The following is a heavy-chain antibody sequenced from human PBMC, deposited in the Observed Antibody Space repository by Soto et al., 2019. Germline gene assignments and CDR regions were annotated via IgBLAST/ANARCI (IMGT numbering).Heavy chain of an antibody. D-gene: IGHD4-4*01. CDR1: GVTFSSSG. CDR3: ARDSFYSYYYYYMDV. CDR2: IWYDGSNK. J-gene: IGHJ6*03. V-gene: IGHV3-33*01. Sequence: PWGSLGLARASSGVTFSSSGIDWVRQAPGKGLEWVAVIWYDGSNKYYADSVKGRFTISRDNSKNTLYLQMNSLRAEDTAVYYCARDSFYSYYYYYMDVWGKGTTVTVSS.